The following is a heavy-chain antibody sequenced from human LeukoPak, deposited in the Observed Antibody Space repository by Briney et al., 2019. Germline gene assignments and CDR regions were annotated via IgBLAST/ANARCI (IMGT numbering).Heavy chain of an antibody. V-gene: IGHV4-4*02. Sequence: SETLSLTWAVSGGSILSTNWWSWVRQPPGKGLEWIGEVHLSGASNYNPSLKSRVSMSIDKSRNHLSLELTSVTAADTAIYYCARESGAFSPFGFWGQGTLVTVSS. CDR3: ARESGAFSPFGF. CDR2: VHLSGAS. CDR1: GGSILSTNW. D-gene: IGHD1-26*01. J-gene: IGHJ4*02.